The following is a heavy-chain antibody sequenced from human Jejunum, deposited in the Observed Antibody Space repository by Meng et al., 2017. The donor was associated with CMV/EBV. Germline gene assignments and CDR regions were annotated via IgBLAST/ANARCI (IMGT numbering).Heavy chain of an antibody. J-gene: IGHJ6*02. D-gene: IGHD6-25*01. V-gene: IGHV3-9*01. Sequence: SGFKFDDYAMHGVRQAPGKGLEWVSGLTWSSGNIGYADSVKGRFTISRDNAKNALYLQMNSLRPEDTALYFCVKDKRGGFYDGMDVWGQGTTVTVSS. CDR1: GFKFDDYA. CDR3: VKDKRGGFYDGMDV. CDR2: LTWSSGNI.